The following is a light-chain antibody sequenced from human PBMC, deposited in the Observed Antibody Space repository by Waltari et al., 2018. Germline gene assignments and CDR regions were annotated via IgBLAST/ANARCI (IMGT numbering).Light chain of an antibody. CDR1: SRDVGGYNF. CDR3: CSYAGSYTPWV. CDR2: SVN. Sequence: QFALTQPRSVSGSPGQSVTISCTGTSRDVGGYNFASWYQQHPGKAPKLIVYSVNKRPSGVPDRFSGSKSGNTASLTISGLQAEDEADYYCCSYAGSYTPWVFGGGTKVTVL. V-gene: IGLV2-11*01. J-gene: IGLJ3*02.